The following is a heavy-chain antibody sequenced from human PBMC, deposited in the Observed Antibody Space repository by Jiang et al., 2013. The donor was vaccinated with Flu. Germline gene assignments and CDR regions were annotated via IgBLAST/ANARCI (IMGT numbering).Heavy chain of an antibody. D-gene: IGHD3-16*01. V-gene: IGHV1-3*01. CDR3: ARLGFLGNLDY. J-gene: IGHJ4*02. Sequence: FQGRVTITRDTSASTAYMELNSLRSEDTAVYYCARLGFLGNLDYWGQGTLVTVSS.